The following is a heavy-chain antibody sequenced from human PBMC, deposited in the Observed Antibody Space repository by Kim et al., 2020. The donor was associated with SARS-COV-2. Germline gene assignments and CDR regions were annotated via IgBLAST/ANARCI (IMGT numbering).Heavy chain of an antibody. V-gene: IGHV3-23*01. Sequence: GGSLRLSCAASGFTFSSYAMSWVRQAPGKGLEWVSAISGSGGSTYYADSVKGRFTISRDNSKNTLYLQMNSLRAEDTAVYYCAKDLVGATRLYYFDYWGQGTLVTVSS. D-gene: IGHD1-26*01. CDR2: ISGSGGST. CDR3: AKDLVGATRLYYFDY. J-gene: IGHJ4*02. CDR1: GFTFSSYA.